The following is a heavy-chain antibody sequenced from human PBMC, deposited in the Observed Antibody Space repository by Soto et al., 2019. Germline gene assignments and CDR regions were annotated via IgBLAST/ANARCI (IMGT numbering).Heavy chain of an antibody. CDR1: GFTSSSYS. CDR3: ARDQPGYSYGYGLGY. J-gene: IGHJ4*02. CDR2: ISSSSSYI. V-gene: IGHV3-21*01. D-gene: IGHD5-18*01. Sequence: ESGGGLVKPGGSLRLSCAASGFTSSSYSMNWVRQAPGKGLEWVSSISSSSSYIYYADSVKGRFTISRDNAKNSLYLQMNSLRAEDTAVYYCARDQPGYSYGYGLGYWGQGTLVTVSS.